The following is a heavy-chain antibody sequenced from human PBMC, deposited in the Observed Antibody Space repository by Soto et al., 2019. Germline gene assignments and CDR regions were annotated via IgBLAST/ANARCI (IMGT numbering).Heavy chain of an antibody. D-gene: IGHD2-15*01. J-gene: IGHJ5*02. CDR2: ISAYNGNT. V-gene: IGHV1-18*01. CDR3: ARNSYCSGGSCFWEFGWFDP. Sequence: AASVKVSCKASGYTFTSYGISWVRQAPGQGLEWMGWISAYNGNTNYAQKLQGRVTMTTDTSTSTAYMELRSLRSDDTAVYYCARNSYCSGGSCFWEFGWFDPWGQGTRGTVSS. CDR1: GYTFTSYG.